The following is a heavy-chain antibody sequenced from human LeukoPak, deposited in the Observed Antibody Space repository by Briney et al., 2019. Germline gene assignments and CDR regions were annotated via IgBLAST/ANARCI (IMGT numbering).Heavy chain of an antibody. CDR3: AREDGNSKWLSVYGMDV. V-gene: IGHV3-23*01. D-gene: IGHD6-19*01. Sequence: PGGSLRLSCAASGFTFSSYAMSWVRQAPGKGLEWVSAINGSGGSTYYADSVKGRFTISRDNSKNTLYLQMNSLRAEDTAVYYCAREDGNSKWLSVYGMDVWGQGTTVTVSS. CDR1: GFTFSSYA. J-gene: IGHJ6*02. CDR2: INGSGGST.